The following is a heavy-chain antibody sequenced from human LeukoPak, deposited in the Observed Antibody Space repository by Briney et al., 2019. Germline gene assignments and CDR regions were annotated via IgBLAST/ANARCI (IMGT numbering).Heavy chain of an antibody. CDR2: INTNTGNP. V-gene: IGHV7-4-1*02. J-gene: IGHJ4*02. Sequence: ASVKASCKASGYTFTSYGISWVRQAPGQGLEWMGWINTNTGNPTYAQGFTGRFVFSLDTSVSTAYLQISSLKAEDTAVYYCARGGHCSSTSCYARVDYWSQGTLVTVSS. D-gene: IGHD2-2*01. CDR1: GYTFTSYG. CDR3: ARGGHCSSTSCYARVDY.